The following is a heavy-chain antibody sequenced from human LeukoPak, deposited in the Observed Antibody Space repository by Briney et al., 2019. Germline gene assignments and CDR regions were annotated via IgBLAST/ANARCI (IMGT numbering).Heavy chain of an antibody. CDR2: ISSSTYI. CDR3: ARVLYGSGSYYNPVYDY. D-gene: IGHD3-10*01. Sequence: GGSLRLSCAASGFTFSSYSMNWVRQAPGKGLEWVSSISSSTYIHYADSVRGRFTISRDNAKNSLYLQMNSLRAEDTAVYCCARVLYGSGSYYNPVYDYWGQGTLVTVSS. J-gene: IGHJ4*02. V-gene: IGHV3-21*01. CDR1: GFTFSSYS.